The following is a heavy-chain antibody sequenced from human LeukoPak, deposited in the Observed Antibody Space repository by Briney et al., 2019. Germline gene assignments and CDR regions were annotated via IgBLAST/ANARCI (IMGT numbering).Heavy chain of an antibody. J-gene: IGHJ3*02. D-gene: IGHD2-2*02. CDR2: INPSGGST. CDR1: GYTFTSYY. CDR3: ARDRPEIVVVPAAISAFDI. V-gene: IGHV1-46*01. Sequence: ASVKVSCKASGYTFTSYYMHWVRQAPGQGLEWMGIINPSGGSTSYAQKFQGRVTMTRDTSTSTVYMELSSLRSEDTAVYYCARDRPEIVVVPAAISAFDIWGQGTMVTVSS.